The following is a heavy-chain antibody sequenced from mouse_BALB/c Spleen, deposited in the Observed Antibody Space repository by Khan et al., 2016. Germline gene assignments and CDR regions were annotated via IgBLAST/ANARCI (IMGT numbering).Heavy chain of an antibody. CDR2: IIYSGRT. J-gene: IGHJ3*01. V-gene: IGHV3-2*02. D-gene: IGHD2-3*01. Sequence: EVQLQESGPGLVKPSQSLSLTCTVTGYSITSDYAWNWIRQFPGNKLEWMGYIIYSGRTSYNPSLKSRISITRGTSKNQFFLQLNSVTTEDTATXNCAGEGDGHYSASSAYGGQGTLVTVSA. CDR3: AGEGDGHYSASSAY. CDR1: GYSITSDYA.